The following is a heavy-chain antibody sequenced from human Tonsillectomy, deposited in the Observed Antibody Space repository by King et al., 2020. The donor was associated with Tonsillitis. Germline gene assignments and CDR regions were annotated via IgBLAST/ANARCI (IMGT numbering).Heavy chain of an antibody. CDR2: ISGSGGST. CDR3: AKDGQGPRKGDYGYFDD. Sequence: VQLLESGGGLVQPGGSLRLSCAASGFTFSSYAMSWVRQAPGKGLEWVSTISGSGGSTYYADSVKGRFTISRDNSKNTLYLQMNSLRAEDTAVYYCAKDGQGPRKGDYGYFDDWGQGTLVAVSS. CDR1: GFTFSSYA. J-gene: IGHJ4*02. V-gene: IGHV3-23*01. D-gene: IGHD4-17*01.